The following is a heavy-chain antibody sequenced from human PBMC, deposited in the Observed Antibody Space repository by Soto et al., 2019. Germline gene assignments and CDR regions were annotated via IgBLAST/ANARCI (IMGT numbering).Heavy chain of an antibody. J-gene: IGHJ4*02. CDR2: ISAHNGNT. D-gene: IGHD1-1*01. CDR1: GYGFTTYG. CDR3: ARGRYGDY. V-gene: IGHV1-18*01. Sequence: QIHLVQSGAEVKKPGASVKVSCKGSGYGFTTYGITWLRQAPGQGLEWMAWISAHNGNTNYAQKLQGRVTVTRDTSTGTAYMELRSLRSDDTAVYYCARGRYGDYWGQGALVTVSS.